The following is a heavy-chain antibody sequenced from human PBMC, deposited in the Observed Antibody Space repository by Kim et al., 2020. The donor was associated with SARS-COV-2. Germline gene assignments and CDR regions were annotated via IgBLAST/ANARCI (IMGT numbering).Heavy chain of an antibody. J-gene: IGHJ6*02. CDR1: GFTFSRYW. CDR3: AREHYYGMDA. V-gene: IGHV3-74*01. CDR2: INSDGSRI. Sequence: GGSLRLSCAASGFTFSRYWMHWVRQAPGKGLVWVARINSDGSRISYADSVKGRFTISRDSAKNTLFLQMNTLRGEDTAVYYCAREHYYGMDAWGQGSTVT.